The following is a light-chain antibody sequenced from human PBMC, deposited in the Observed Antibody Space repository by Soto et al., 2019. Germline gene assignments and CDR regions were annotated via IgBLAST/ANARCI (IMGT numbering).Light chain of an antibody. V-gene: IGLV2-23*02. J-gene: IGLJ1*01. CDR1: SSDVGGYNY. CDR3: CSYAGSSRYV. CDR2: EVT. Sequence: QSALTPPASVSGSPGQSITISCTGTSSDVGGYNYVSWYQQHPGKAPKLMIYEVTTRPSGVSDPFSGSKSCYTASLTVSGLQGEDEAEYYCCSYAGSSRYVFGTGTKVTVL.